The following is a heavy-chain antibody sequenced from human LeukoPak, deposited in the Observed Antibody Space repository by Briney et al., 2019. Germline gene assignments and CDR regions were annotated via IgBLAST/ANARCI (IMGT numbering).Heavy chain of an antibody. CDR3: ARDPEGLNSGSHDEQFDY. J-gene: IGHJ4*02. D-gene: IGHD1-26*01. CDR2: ISSKSSTI. CDR1: GFTFSSYE. Sequence: GGSLRLSCAASGFTFSSYEMNWVRQAPGKGLEWVSYISSKSSTIYYADSLKGRFTISRDNAKHSLFLQMNSLRAEDTAVYYCARDPEGLNSGSHDEQFDYCGQGTLVTVSS. V-gene: IGHV3-48*03.